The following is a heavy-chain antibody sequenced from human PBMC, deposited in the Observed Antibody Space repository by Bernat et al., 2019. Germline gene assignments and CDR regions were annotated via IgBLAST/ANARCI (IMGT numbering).Heavy chain of an antibody. CDR1: GFTFSSYG. Sequence: QVQLVESGGGVVQPGRSLRLSCAASGFTFSSYGMHWVRQAPGKGLEWVAVIWYDGSNKYYADSVKGRFTISRDNSKNTLYLQMNSLRDEDTAVYYCARDHGLTYYFDYWGQGTLVTVSS. CDR2: IWYDGSNK. V-gene: IGHV3-33*01. D-gene: IGHD6-19*01. J-gene: IGHJ4*02. CDR3: ARDHGLTYYFDY.